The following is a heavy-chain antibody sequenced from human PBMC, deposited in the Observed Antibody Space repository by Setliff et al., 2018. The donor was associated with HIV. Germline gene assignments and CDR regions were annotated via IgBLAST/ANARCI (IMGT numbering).Heavy chain of an antibody. CDR2: TIPMSDIP. J-gene: IGHJ4*02. D-gene: IGHD3-22*01. CDR3: VRVGPWYYGRSGYLATWDY. V-gene: IGHV1-69*10. CDR1: GFTFNHYA. Sequence: GASVKVSCKASGFTFNHYALSWVRQAPGQRPEWMGGTIPMSDIPNYAQNFQGRVTITADHSTTTTYMELSSLSSEDTAVYYCVRVGPWYYGRSGYLATWDYWGQGTQVTVSS.